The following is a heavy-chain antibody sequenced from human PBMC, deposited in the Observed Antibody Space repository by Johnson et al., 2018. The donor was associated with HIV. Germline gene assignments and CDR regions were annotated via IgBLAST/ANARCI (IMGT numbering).Heavy chain of an antibody. CDR3: VSREWELHAFDI. CDR2: ISWNSANI. Sequence: LLVESGGGLVQSGRSLRLSCLASGFTFEDYAMHWVRQAPGKGLEWVSGISWNSANIYYADSVKGRFTISRDNAKNSLYLQMNSLRAEDTAVYYCVSREWELHAFDIWGQGTMVTVSS. V-gene: IGHV3-9*01. J-gene: IGHJ3*02. CDR1: GFTFEDYA. D-gene: IGHD1-26*01.